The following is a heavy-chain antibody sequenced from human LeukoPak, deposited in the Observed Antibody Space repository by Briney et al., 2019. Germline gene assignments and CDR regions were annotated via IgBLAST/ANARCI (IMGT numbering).Heavy chain of an antibody. CDR3: ARTDYDFWSGHMDV. J-gene: IGHJ6*03. V-gene: IGHV1-2*02. CDR2: INPNSGGT. CDR1: GYTFTGYY. Sequence: GASVKVSCKASGYTFTGYYMHWVRQAPGQGLEWMGWINPNSGGTNYAQKFQGRVTMTRDTSISTAYMELSRLRSGDTAVYYCARTDYDFWSGHMDVWGKGTTVTVSS. D-gene: IGHD3-3*01.